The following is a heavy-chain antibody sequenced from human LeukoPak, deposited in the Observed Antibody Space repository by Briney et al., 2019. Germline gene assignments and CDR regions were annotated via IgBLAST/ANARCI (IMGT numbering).Heavy chain of an antibody. D-gene: IGHD3-10*01. V-gene: IGHV1-46*01. CDR2: INPSGGST. CDR3: ARGPSSTYYYGSGSYSDY. J-gene: IGHJ4*02. CDR1: GGTFSSYY. Sequence: ASVKVSCKASGGTFSSYYMHWVRQAPGQGLEWMGIINPSGGSTSYAQKFQGRVTMTRDMSTSTVYMELSSLRSEDTAVYYCARGPSSTYYYGSGSYSDYWGQGTLVTVSS.